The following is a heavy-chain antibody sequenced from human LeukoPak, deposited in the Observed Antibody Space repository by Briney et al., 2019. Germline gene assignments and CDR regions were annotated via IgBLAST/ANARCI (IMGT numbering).Heavy chain of an antibody. D-gene: IGHD3-3*01. Sequence: ASVKVSCKASGYTLTSYDINWVRQATGQGLEWMGWMNPNGGNTGYAQKFQGRVTMTRNTSISTAYMELSSLRSEDTAVYYCARVGITIFGVVIKGYYYGMDVWGQGTTVTVSS. V-gene: IGHV1-8*01. CDR3: ARVGITIFGVVIKGYYYGMDV. J-gene: IGHJ6*02. CDR1: GYTLTSYD. CDR2: MNPNGGNT.